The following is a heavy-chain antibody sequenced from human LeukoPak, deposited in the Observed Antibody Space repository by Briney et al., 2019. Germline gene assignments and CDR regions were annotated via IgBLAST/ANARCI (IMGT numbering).Heavy chain of an antibody. CDR2: INPNSGGT. J-gene: IGHJ4*02. CDR1: GYTFTGYY. CDR3: ARVHDYGDYGSFDY. V-gene: IGHV1-2*06. D-gene: IGHD4-17*01. Sequence: ASVKVSCKASGYTFTGYYMHWVRQAPGRGLEWMGRINPNSGGTNYAQKFQGRVTMTRDTSISTAYMELSRLRSDDTAVYYCARVHDYGDYGSFDYWGQGTLVTVSS.